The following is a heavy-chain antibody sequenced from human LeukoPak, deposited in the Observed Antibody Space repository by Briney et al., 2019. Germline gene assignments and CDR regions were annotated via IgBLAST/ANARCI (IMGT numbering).Heavy chain of an antibody. J-gene: IGHJ3*02. Sequence: SETLSLTCTVSGGSISSYYWSWIRQPPGKGLEWIGYIYYSGSTNYNPSLKSRVTISVDTSKNQFSLKLSSVTAADTAVYYCARHGCSGTSCYDGAFDIWGQGTMSPSLQ. D-gene: IGHD2-2*01. V-gene: IGHV4-59*08. CDR2: IYYSGST. CDR1: GGSISSYY. CDR3: ARHGCSGTSCYDGAFDI.